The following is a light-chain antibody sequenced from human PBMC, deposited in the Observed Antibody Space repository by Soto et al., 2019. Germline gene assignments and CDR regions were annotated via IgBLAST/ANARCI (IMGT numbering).Light chain of an antibody. CDR1: NIGSKR. J-gene: IGLJ1*01. V-gene: IGLV3-21*04. Sequence: SYEQTQPPSVSVAPEKTARITCGGNNIGSKRVHWYRQKPGQAPVLVIYYDSDRPSGIPERFSGSNSGNTATLTISRVEAGDEADYYCQVWDITTDHYVFGTGTKLTVL. CDR2: YDS. CDR3: QVWDITTDHYV.